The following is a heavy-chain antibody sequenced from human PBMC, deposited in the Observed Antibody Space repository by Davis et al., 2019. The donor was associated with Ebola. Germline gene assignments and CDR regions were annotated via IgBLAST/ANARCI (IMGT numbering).Heavy chain of an antibody. V-gene: IGHV4-59*01. J-gene: IGHJ5*02. CDR3: ARAVRVWFDP. CDR2: IYYSGST. CDR1: GGSISSYY. Sequence: MPGGSLRLSCTVPGGSISSYYWSWIRQPPGKGLEWIGYIYYSGSTNYNPSLKSRVTISVDTSKNQFSLKLSSVTAADTAVYYCARAVRVWFDPWGQGTLVTVSS.